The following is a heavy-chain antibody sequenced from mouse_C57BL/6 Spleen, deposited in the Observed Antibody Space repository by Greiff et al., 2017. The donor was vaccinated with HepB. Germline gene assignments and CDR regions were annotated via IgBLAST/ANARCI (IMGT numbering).Heavy chain of an antibody. D-gene: IGHD1-1*01. CDR3: ASVRYYGSSYGYFDV. Sequence: VKLQESGAELARPGASVKLSCKASGYTFTSYGISWVKQRTGQGLEWIGEIYPRSGNTYYNEKFKGKATLTADKSSSTAYMELRSLTSEDSAVYFCASVRYYGSSYGYFDVWGTGTTVTVSS. CDR1: GYTFTSYG. CDR2: IYPRSGNT. V-gene: IGHV1-81*01. J-gene: IGHJ1*03.